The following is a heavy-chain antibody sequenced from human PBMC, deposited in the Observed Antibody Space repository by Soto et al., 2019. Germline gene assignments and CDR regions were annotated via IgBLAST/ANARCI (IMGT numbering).Heavy chain of an antibody. J-gene: IGHJ4*02. CDR2: ISSSSSYT. Sequence: QVQLVESGGGLVKPGGSLRLSCAASGFTFSDYYMSWIRQAPGKGVEWVSYISSSSSYTNYADSVKGRFTISRDNAKNSLYLQMNSLRAEDTAVYYCARQGVVVAADDYWGQGTLVTVSS. CDR3: ARQGVVVAADDY. D-gene: IGHD2-15*01. V-gene: IGHV3-11*05. CDR1: GFTFSDYY.